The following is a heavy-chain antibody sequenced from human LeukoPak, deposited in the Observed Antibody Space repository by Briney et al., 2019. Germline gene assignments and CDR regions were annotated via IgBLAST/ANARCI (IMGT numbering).Heavy chain of an antibody. J-gene: IGHJ4*02. CDR3: ARRGPNYYDSSGPDY. Sequence: SETLSLTCAVSGDSISSNNWWSWVRQPPGKGLEWIGSIYYSGSTYYNPSLKSRVTISVDTSKNQFSLKLSSVTAADTAVYYCARRGPNYYDSSGPDYWGQGTLVTVSS. CDR1: GDSISSNNW. CDR2: IYYSGST. D-gene: IGHD3-22*01. V-gene: IGHV4-39*01.